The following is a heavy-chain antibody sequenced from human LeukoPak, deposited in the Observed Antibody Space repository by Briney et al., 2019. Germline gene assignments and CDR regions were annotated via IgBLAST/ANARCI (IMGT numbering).Heavy chain of an antibody. CDR2: IKQDGSDK. CDR3: ARGGGRTPDY. Sequence: GGSLRLSCAASGFTFSSYWMSWVRQVPGKGLEWVANIKQDGSDKYYVDSVKGRFTTSRDNAKNSLFLLINSLRAEDTAVYYCARGGGRTPDYWGQGTLVTVSS. CDR1: GFTFSSYW. J-gene: IGHJ4*02. V-gene: IGHV3-7*01. D-gene: IGHD1-26*01.